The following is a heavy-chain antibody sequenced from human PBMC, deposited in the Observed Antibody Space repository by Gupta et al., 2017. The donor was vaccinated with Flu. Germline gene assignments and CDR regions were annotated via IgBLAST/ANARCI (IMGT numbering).Heavy chain of an antibody. CDR2: ISWNSGRI. CDR1: GFTFDDYA. J-gene: IGHJ4*02. CDR3: AKGHEYSSSSGFKDY. D-gene: IGHD6-6*01. V-gene: IGHV3-9*01. Sequence: EVQLVESGGDLVQPGRSLRLSCVASGFTFDDYAMHWVRQAPGKGLELVSGISWNSGRIDYADSVKGRFTISRDSAKNSIYLQMNSLRPEDTALYYCAKGHEYSSSSGFKDYWGQGTLVTVSS.